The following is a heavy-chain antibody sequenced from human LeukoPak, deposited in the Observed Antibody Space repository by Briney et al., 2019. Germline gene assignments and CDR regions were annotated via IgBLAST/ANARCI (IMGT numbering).Heavy chain of an antibody. D-gene: IGHD6-19*01. CDR2: INHSGST. CDR1: GGSFSGYY. V-gene: IGHV4-34*01. J-gene: IGHJ4*02. Sequence: SETLSLTCAVYGGSFSGYYWSWIRQPPGKGLEWIGEINHSGSTNYNPSLKSRVTISVDTSKNQFSLKLSSVIAADTAVYYCARGRGYSSGWGKYWGQGTLVTVSS. CDR3: ARGRGYSSGWGKY.